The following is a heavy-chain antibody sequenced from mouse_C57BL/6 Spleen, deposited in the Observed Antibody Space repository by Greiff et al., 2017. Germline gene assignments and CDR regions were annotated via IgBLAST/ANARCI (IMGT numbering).Heavy chain of an antibody. J-gene: IGHJ2*01. CDR2: INPGSGGT. CDR3: ARSGSDYWYYFDY. Sequence: VQLQQSGAELVRPGTSVKVSCKASGYAFTNYLIEWVKQRPGQGLEWIGVINPGSGGTNYNEKFKDKATLTADKSSSTAYMQLSSLTSEDSAVYFCARSGSDYWYYFDYWGQGTTLTVSS. D-gene: IGHD1-1*01. V-gene: IGHV1-54*01. CDR1: GYAFTNYL.